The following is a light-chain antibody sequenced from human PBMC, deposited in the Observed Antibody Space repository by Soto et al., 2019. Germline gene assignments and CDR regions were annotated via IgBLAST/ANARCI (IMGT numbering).Light chain of an antibody. V-gene: IGLV1-40*01. CDR2: GNT. CDR1: SCNIGAGYD. J-gene: IGLJ2*01. Sequence: QSVLTQPRSVSGAPGQWVTISCTGSSCNIGAGYDVHWYQQLPGRAPKLLIYGNTNRPSGVPDRFSGSKSGTSASLAITGLEAEDEADYYCLSFDSSLSVVFGGGTKLTVL. CDR3: LSFDSSLSVV.